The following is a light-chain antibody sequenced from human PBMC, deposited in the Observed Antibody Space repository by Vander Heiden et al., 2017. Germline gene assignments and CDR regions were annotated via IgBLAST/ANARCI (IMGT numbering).Light chain of an antibody. CDR2: GKN. CDR1: SLRSYY. J-gene: IGLJ2*01. CDR3: NSRDSSGNHP. Sequence: SSELTHDPAVSVALGQTVRITCQVDSLRSYYASWYQQKPGQAPVLVIYGKNNRPSGIPDRFSGSSSGKTASLTITGAQAEDEADYYCNSRDSSGNHPFGGGTKLKVL. V-gene: IGLV3-19*01.